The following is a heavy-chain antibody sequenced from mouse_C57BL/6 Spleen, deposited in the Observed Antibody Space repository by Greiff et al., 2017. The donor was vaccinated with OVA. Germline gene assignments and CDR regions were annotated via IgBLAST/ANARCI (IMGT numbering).Heavy chain of an antibody. CDR2: IHPNSGST. J-gene: IGHJ3*01. CDR1: GYTFTSYW. Sequence: QVHVKQPGAELVKPGASVKLSCKASGYTFTSYWMHWVKQRPGQGLEWIGMIHPNSGSTNYNEKFKSKATLTVDKSSSTAYMQLSSLTSEDSAVYYCARENERTPSWFAYWGQGTLVTVSA. V-gene: IGHV1-64*01. CDR3: ARENERTPSWFAY.